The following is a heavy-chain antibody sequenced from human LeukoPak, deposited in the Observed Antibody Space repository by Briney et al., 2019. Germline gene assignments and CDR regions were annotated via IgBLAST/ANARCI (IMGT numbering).Heavy chain of an antibody. Sequence: AGSLRLSCAASGFTFSSYGMHWVRQAPGKGLEWVSTISGSGGSTYYADSVKGRFTISRDNSKNTLYLQMNSLRAEDAAVYYCAKRGYSYGLAWGQGTLVTVSS. CDR3: AKRGYSYGLA. CDR1: GFTFSSYG. J-gene: IGHJ5*02. V-gene: IGHV3-23*01. CDR2: ISGSGGST. D-gene: IGHD5-18*01.